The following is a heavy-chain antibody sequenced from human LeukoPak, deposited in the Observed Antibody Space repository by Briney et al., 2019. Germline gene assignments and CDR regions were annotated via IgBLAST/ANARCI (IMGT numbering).Heavy chain of an antibody. V-gene: IGHV1-8*02. Sequence: RASVKVSCKASGHTFTSYDINWVRQATGQGLEWMGWMNPNSGNTAYAQKFQGRVTMTTDTSTSTAYMELRSLRSDDTAVYYCARDPKYWAGVSGSYDYFDYWGQGTLVTVSS. CDR2: MNPNSGNT. CDR1: GHTFTSYD. D-gene: IGHD1-26*01. J-gene: IGHJ4*02. CDR3: ARDPKYWAGVSGSYDYFDY.